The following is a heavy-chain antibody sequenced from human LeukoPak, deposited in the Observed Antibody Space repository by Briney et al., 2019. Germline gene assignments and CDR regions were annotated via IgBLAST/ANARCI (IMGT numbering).Heavy chain of an antibody. CDR2: INHSGST. J-gene: IGHJ6*03. V-gene: IGHV4-34*01. D-gene: IGHD5-18*01. CDR1: GGSFSGYY. Sequence: SETLSLTCAVYGGSFSGYYWSWIRQPPGKGLEWIGEINHSGSTNYNPYLKSRVTISVDASKNQFSLKLSSVTAADTAVYYCARGTAMATIYYYYYMDVWGKGTTVTVSS. CDR3: ARGTAMATIYYYYYMDV.